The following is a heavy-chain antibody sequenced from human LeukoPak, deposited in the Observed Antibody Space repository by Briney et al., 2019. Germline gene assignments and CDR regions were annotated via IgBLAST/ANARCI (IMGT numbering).Heavy chain of an antibody. D-gene: IGHD2-15*01. Sequence: ASVTVSCTASGYTFTSYDINWVRQATGQGLEWMGWMNPNSGNTGYAQKFQGRVTMTRNTSISTAYMELSSLRSEDTAVYYCAREFCSGGSCIYYYYGMDVWGQGTTVTVSS. CDR3: AREFCSGGSCIYYYYGMDV. V-gene: IGHV1-8*01. CDR1: GYTFTSYD. J-gene: IGHJ6*02. CDR2: MNPNSGNT.